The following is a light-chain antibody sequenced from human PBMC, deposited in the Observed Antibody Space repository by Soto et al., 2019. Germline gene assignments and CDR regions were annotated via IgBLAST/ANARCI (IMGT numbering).Light chain of an antibody. J-gene: IGKJ1*01. CDR3: QQYNSYSQT. CDR2: DAC. V-gene: IGKV1-5*01. CDR1: QSISSW. Sequence: DIQMTQSPSTLCASVGDRVTITCRSSQSISSWLAWYQQKPGKAPKLLIYDACSLESGVPSSFSGSGSGTEFTLTISSLQPDDFGTYYCQQYNSYSQTFGQGTKV.